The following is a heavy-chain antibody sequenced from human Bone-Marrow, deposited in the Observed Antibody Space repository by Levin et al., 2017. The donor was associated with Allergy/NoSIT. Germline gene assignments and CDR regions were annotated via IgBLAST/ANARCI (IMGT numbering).Heavy chain of an antibody. J-gene: IGHJ4*02. CDR1: GGSISSGGYS. V-gene: IGHV4-30-2*01. D-gene: IGHD2-21*02. CDR3: ARVAYCGGDGYCFDY. CDR2: IYHSGST. Sequence: SETLSLTCAVSGGSISSGGYSWSWIRQPPGKGLEWIGYIYHSGSTYYNPSLKSRVTISVDRSKNQFSLKLSSVTAADTAVYYCARVAYCGGDGYCFDYWGQGTLVTVSS.